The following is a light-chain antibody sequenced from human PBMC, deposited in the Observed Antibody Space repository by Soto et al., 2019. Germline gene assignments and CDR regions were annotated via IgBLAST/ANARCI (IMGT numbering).Light chain of an antibody. CDR1: QSVRSS. CDR3: QQRSNWLT. J-gene: IGKJ4*01. Sequence: EIVMTQSPATLSVSPGERATLSCRASQSVRSSLAWYQQKPGQAPSLLIYSASTRAPGIPARFSGSGSGTDFTPTIRSLEPEDFAVYYCQQRSNWLTVGGGTKLDIK. V-gene: IGKV3-15*01. CDR2: SAS.